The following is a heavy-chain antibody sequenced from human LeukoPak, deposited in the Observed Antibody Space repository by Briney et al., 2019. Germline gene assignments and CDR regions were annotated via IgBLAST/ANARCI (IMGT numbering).Heavy chain of an antibody. CDR3: ARVPIYYDSSGY. Sequence: ASVKVSCKASGYTFTGYYMHWVRQAPGQGLEWMGWINPNSGGTNYAQKFQGRVTMTRDTSISTAYMELSRLRSDDTAVYYCARVPIYYDSSGYWGQGTLATVSS. J-gene: IGHJ4*02. D-gene: IGHD3-22*01. V-gene: IGHV1-2*02. CDR1: GYTFTGYY. CDR2: INPNSGGT.